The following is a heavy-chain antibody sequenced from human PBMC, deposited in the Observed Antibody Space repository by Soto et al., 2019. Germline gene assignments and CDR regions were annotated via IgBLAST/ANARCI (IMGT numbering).Heavy chain of an antibody. V-gene: IGHV1-69*12. D-gene: IGHD6-19*01. J-gene: IGHJ6*02. CDR2: IVPIFGTT. Sequence: QVQLVQSGAEVKKPGSSVKVSCKVSGGTFSNYAIDWVRLAPGHGLEWMGGIVPIFGTTYYTQKFQGRATIIANASTTTAYLEMSSLSSEDTAIYYCARVEAVAGLYNYHGLDVWGQGTPVTVSS. CDR3: ARVEAVAGLYNYHGLDV. CDR1: GGTFSNYA.